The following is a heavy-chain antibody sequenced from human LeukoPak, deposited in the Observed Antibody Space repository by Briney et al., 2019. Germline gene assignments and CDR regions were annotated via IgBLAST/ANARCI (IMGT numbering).Heavy chain of an antibody. CDR1: GFTFSSYG. Sequence: PGRSLRLSCAASGFTFSSYGMHWVRQAPGKGLEWVAVIWYDGSNKYYADSVKGRFTISRGHSKNTLYLQMKSLRAEDTAVYYCARELEIAVAGTLGYWGQGTLVTVSS. V-gene: IGHV3-33*01. CDR3: ARELEIAVAGTLGY. J-gene: IGHJ4*02. CDR2: IWYDGSNK. D-gene: IGHD6-19*01.